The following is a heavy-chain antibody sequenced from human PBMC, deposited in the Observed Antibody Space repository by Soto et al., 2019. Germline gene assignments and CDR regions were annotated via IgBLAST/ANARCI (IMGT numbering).Heavy chain of an antibody. CDR2: VYHSGRT. J-gene: IGHJ4*02. D-gene: IGHD5-18*01. CDR1: GYSITTGYY. CDR3: AYVGGYSTGDYSFDL. V-gene: IGHV4-38-2*01. Sequence: SETLSLTCAVSGYSITTGYYWGWVRRPPGKGLEWTGSVYHSGRTSYNPSLESRVTISVDTSKNQFSLRLSSVTAADTAVYYCAYVGGYSTGDYSFDLWGQGTPVTVSS.